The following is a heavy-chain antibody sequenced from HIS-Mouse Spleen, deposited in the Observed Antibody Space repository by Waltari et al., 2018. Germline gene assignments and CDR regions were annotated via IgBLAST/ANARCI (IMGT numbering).Heavy chain of an antibody. CDR3: AREIPYSSSWYDWYFDL. J-gene: IGHJ2*01. CDR2: IYYSGSN. V-gene: IGHV4-39*07. CDR1: GGSISSSSYY. Sequence: QLQLQESGPGLVKPSETLSLTCTVSGGSISSSSYYWGWIRQPPGKGLEWIGSIYYSGSNYSNPSLKGRVTISVDTSKTQFSLKLSSVTAADTAVYYCAREIPYSSSWYDWYFDLWGRGTLVTVSS. D-gene: IGHD6-13*01.